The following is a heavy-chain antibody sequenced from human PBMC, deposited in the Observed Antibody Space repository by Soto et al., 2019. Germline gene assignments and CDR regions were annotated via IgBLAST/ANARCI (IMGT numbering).Heavy chain of an antibody. J-gene: IGHJ5*02. D-gene: IGHD3-3*01. CDR3: ARDSDGDDFWSGYHNWFDP. CDR1: GFTFSSYS. Sequence: EVQLVESGGGLVQPGGSLRLSCAASGFTFSSYSMNWVRQAPGKGLEWVSYISSSSSTIYYADSVKGRFTISRDNAKNSLYLQMNSLRAEDTAVYYCARDSDGDDFWSGYHNWFDPWGQGTLVTVSS. CDR2: ISSSSSTI. V-gene: IGHV3-48*01.